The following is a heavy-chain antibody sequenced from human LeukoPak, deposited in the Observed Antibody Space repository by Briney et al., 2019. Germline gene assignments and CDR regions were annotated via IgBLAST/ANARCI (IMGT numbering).Heavy chain of an antibody. Sequence: PSETLSLTCTVSGGSISSGSYYWSWIRQPAGKGLEWIGSIYYSGSTYYNPSLTSRVTISVDTSKNQFSLKLSSVTAADTAVYYCARHKDYYYSYMDVWGKGTTVTIS. CDR3: ARHKDYYYSYMDV. CDR1: GGSISSGSYY. V-gene: IGHV4-39*01. J-gene: IGHJ6*03. CDR2: IYYSGST.